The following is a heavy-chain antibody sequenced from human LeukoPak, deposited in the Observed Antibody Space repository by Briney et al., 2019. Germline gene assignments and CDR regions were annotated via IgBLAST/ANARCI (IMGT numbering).Heavy chain of an antibody. D-gene: IGHD7-27*01. V-gene: IGHV3-11*05. CDR2: ISSSSSYT. Sequence: PGGSLRLSCAASGFTFSDYYMSWIRQAPGKGLEWVSYISSSSSYTNYADSVKGRFTISRDNAKNSLYLQMNSLRAEDTAVYYFARVGGTGDGVYWGQGTLVTVSS. J-gene: IGHJ4*02. CDR3: ARVGGTGDGVY. CDR1: GFTFSDYY.